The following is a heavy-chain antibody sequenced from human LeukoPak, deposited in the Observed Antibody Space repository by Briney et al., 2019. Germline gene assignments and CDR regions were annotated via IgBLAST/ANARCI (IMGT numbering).Heavy chain of an antibody. CDR3: ARAQTDAFDI. Sequence: GGSLRLSCAASAFTFSRYAMSWVRQAPGKGLEWVSAISGSGGSTYYADSVKGRFSISRDNSKNTLYMQLNTLRAEDTAVYYCARAQTDAFDIWGQGTMVTVSS. J-gene: IGHJ3*02. CDR1: AFTFSRYA. CDR2: ISGSGGST. V-gene: IGHV3-23*01.